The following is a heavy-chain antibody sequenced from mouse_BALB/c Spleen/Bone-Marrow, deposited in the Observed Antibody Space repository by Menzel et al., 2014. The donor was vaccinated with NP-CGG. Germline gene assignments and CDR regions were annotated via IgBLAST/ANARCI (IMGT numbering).Heavy chain of an antibody. D-gene: IGHD2-1*01. J-gene: IGHJ4*01. Sequence: EVMLVESGGGLVKPGGSLKLSCAASGFTFSSYTMSWVRQTPEKRLEWVSTISSGGSYTYYPDSVKGRFTISRDNAKNTLYLQMSSLKSEVTAMYYCTRGGKGNYDYAMDYWGQGTSVTVSS. CDR1: GFTFSSYT. CDR2: ISSGGSYT. CDR3: TRGGKGNYDYAMDY. V-gene: IGHV5-6-4*01.